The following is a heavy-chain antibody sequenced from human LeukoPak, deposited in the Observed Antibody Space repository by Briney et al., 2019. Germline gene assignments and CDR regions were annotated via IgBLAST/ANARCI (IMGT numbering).Heavy chain of an antibody. V-gene: IGHV3-21*01. CDR2: ISSSSSYI. D-gene: IGHD6-19*01. CDR1: GFTFSSYS. CDR3: ASLIAVAHSFDY. J-gene: IGHJ4*02. Sequence: GGSLRLSCAASGFTFSSYSMNWVRQAPGKGLEWVSSISSSSSYIYYADSVKGRFTISRDNAKNSLYLQMNSLRAEDTAVYYCASLIAVAHSFDYWGQGTLVTVSS.